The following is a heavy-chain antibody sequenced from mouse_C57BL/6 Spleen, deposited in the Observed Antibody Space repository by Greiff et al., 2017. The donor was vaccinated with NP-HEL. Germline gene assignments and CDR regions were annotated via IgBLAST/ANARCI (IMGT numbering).Heavy chain of an antibody. Sequence: VQLQQSGAELVRPGTSVKVSCKASGYAFTNYLIEWVKQRPGQGLEWIGVINPGSGGTNYNEKFKGKATLTADKSSSTAYMQLSSLTSEDSAVYFCARTYYEYDGFYFDYWGQGTTLTVSS. CDR3: ARTYYEYDGFYFDY. J-gene: IGHJ2*01. V-gene: IGHV1-54*01. CDR2: INPGSGGT. CDR1: GYAFTNYL. D-gene: IGHD2-4*01.